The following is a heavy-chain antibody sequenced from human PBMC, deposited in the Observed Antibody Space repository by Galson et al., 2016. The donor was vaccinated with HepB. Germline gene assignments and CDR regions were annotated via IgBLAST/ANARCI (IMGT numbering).Heavy chain of an antibody. CDR2: INHGGSI. V-gene: IGHV4-34*01. CDR1: GGSFGGYY. Sequence: TLSLTCAVYGGSFGGYYWSWIRQPPGKGLEWIGEINHGGSINYIPSLKSRVTISVDTSKSQFSLNLSSVTAADTAVYYCARARWVTATRTSGTYIDYWGQGTLVTVSA. D-gene: IGHD2-21*02. J-gene: IGHJ4*02. CDR3: ARARWVTATRTSGTYIDY.